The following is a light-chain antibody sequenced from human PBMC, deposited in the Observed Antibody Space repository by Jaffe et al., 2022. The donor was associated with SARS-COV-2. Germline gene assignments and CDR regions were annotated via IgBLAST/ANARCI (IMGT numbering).Light chain of an antibody. J-gene: IGKJ1*01. CDR2: TAS. CDR1: QSISNW. Sequence: DIQMTQSPSTLSASVGDRVTITCRASQSISNWLAWYQQKPGKAPKLLINTASSLESGVPSRFSGSGSGTEFTLTISSLQPDDFATYYCQQYKSHSWTFGQGTKVEIK. CDR3: QQYKSHSWT. V-gene: IGKV1-5*03.